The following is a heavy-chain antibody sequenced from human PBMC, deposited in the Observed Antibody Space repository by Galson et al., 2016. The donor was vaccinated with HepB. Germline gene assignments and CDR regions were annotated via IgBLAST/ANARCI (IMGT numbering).Heavy chain of an antibody. J-gene: IGHJ4*02. V-gene: IGHV5-51*01. D-gene: IGHD2-15*01. CDR2: IYPGDSDT. CDR3: ARRERGCSGGSCNPYYFDS. CDR1: GYTFTNYW. Sequence: QSGAEVKKTGESLKISCKVSGYTFTNYWIGWVRQLPGKGLEWMGIIYPGDSDTRYSPSFQGQVTMSADTSITTAYLQWRSLKASDTAVYYCARRERGCSGGSCNPYYFDSWGQGTLVTVSS.